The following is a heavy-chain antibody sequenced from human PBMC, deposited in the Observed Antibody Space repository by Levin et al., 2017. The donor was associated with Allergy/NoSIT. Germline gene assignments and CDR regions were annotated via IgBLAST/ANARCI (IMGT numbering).Heavy chain of an antibody. D-gene: IGHD2-15*01. CDR3: ARGGPICSGGSCYYYDYYMDV. CDR2: INHSGST. Sequence: SETLSLTCAVYGGSFSGYYWSWIRQPPGKGLEWIGEINHSGSTNYNPSLKSRVTISVDTSKNQFSLKLSSVTAADTAVYYCARGGPICSGGSCYYYDYYMDVWGKGTTVTVSS. V-gene: IGHV4-34*01. J-gene: IGHJ6*03. CDR1: GGSFSGYY.